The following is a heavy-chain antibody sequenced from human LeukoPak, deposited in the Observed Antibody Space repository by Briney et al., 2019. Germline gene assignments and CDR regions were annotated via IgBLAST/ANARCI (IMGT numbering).Heavy chain of an antibody. CDR1: GYTFTSYG. Sequence: ASVKVSCKASGYTFTSYGISWVRQPPGQGLEWMGWISAYNGNTNYAQKLQGRVTMTTDTSTSTAYMELRSLRSDDTAVYYCAIDYSNYEVYFDLWGRGTLVTVSS. V-gene: IGHV1-18*01. J-gene: IGHJ2*01. D-gene: IGHD4-11*01. CDR3: AIDYSNYEVYFDL. CDR2: ISAYNGNT.